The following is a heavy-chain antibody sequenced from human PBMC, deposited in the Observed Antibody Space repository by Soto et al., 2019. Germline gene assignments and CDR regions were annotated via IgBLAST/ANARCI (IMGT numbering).Heavy chain of an antibody. D-gene: IGHD3-9*01. J-gene: IGHJ4*02. CDR2: IIPIFGTA. CDR3: AREPRRAGYLYYFDY. Sequence: SVKVSCKASGYTFTGYYMHWVRQAPGQGLEWMGWIIPIFGTANYAQKFQGRVTITADESTSTAYMELSSLRSEDTAVYYCAREPRRAGYLYYFDYWGQGTLVTVSS. V-gene: IGHV1-69*13. CDR1: GYTFTGYY.